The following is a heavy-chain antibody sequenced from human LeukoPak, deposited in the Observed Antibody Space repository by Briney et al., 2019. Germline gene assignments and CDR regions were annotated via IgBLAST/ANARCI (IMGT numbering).Heavy chain of an antibody. Sequence: PGGSLRLSCAASGFTFDDYAMHWVRQAPGKGLEWVSGISWNSGSIGYADSVKGRFTVSRDNAANSLYLQMNSLRVDDTAVYFCTRGYVFDCSSKSCAGAYDIWGQGTTVTVSS. CDR2: ISWNSGSI. D-gene: IGHD2-2*01. CDR1: GFTFDDYA. J-gene: IGHJ3*02. CDR3: TRGYVFDCSSKSCAGAYDI. V-gene: IGHV3-9*01.